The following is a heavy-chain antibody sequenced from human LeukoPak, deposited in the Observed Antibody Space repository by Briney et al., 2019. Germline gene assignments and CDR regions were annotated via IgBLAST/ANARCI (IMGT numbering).Heavy chain of an antibody. Sequence: SETLSLTCTVSGGSISSHYWSWIRQPPGKGLEWIGYIYYSGSTNYNPSLKSRVTISVDTSKNQFSLKLSSVTAADTAVYYCARLLDYDSSGYYSDWFDPWGQGTLVTVSS. J-gene: IGHJ5*02. CDR1: GGSISSHY. D-gene: IGHD3-22*01. V-gene: IGHV4-59*11. CDR2: IYYSGST. CDR3: ARLLDYDSSGYYSDWFDP.